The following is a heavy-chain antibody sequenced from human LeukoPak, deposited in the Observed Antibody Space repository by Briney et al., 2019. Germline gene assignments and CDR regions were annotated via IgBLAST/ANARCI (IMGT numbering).Heavy chain of an antibody. CDR1: GGSISSSSYY. V-gene: IGHV4-39*01. Sequence: SETLSLICTVSGGSISSSSYYWGWIRQPPGKGLEWIGSIDYSGSTYYNPSLKSRVTISEDTSKNQFSLKLNSVTAADTAVYYCVRHDLSLLGSSWYNGWFDPWGQGTLVTVSS. CDR3: VRHDLSLLGSSWYNGWFDP. D-gene: IGHD6-13*01. J-gene: IGHJ5*02. CDR2: IDYSGST.